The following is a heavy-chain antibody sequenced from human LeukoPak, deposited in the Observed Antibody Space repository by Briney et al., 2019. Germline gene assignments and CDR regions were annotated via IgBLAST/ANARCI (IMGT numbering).Heavy chain of an antibody. Sequence: GGSLRLSCAASGFTLSSYAMSWVRQAPGKGLEWVSAISGSGGSTYYADSVKGRFTISRDNSKNTLYLQMNSLRAEDTAVYYCAKALLTRSSLSVGTTPNYFDYWGQGTLVTVSS. D-gene: IGHD2/OR15-2a*01. CDR2: ISGSGGST. CDR3: AKALLTRSSLSVGTTPNYFDY. J-gene: IGHJ4*02. CDR1: GFTLSSYA. V-gene: IGHV3-23*01.